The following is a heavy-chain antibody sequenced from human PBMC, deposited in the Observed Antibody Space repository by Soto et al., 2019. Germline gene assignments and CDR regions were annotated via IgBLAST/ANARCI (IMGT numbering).Heavy chain of an antibody. CDR1: GGSFSGYS. J-gene: IGHJ5*02. CDR3: ARGSMIFGVVALSNWLDP. V-gene: IGHV4-34*01. Sequence: QVQLQQWGAGLLKPAETLSLTCGVNGGSFSGYSWTWIRQPPGKGLEWIGEINHSGGTKYNPSLKSRFSISVDSSKDQFSLKVTSVTSADTAVYYCARGSMIFGVVALSNWLDPWGQGSLVTVSS. CDR2: INHSGGT. D-gene: IGHD3-3*01.